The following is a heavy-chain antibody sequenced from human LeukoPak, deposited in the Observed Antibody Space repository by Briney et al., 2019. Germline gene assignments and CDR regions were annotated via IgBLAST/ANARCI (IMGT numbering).Heavy chain of an antibody. V-gene: IGHV3-64*01. Sequence: PGGSLRLSCAASGFTFSSYAMHWVRQAPGKGLEYVSAISSNGGSTYYANSVKGRFTISRDNSKSTLYLQMGSLRAEDMAVYYCARAAMVTGPNWFDPWGQGTLVTVSS. J-gene: IGHJ5*02. CDR1: GFTFSSYA. CDR3: ARAAMVTGPNWFDP. CDR2: ISSNGGST. D-gene: IGHD5-18*01.